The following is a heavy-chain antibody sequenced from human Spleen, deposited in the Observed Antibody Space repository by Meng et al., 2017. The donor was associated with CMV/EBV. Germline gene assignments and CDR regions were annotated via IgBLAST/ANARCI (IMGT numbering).Heavy chain of an antibody. CDR3: TRLGLAVAAAPHGGLNDY. CDR1: FSGSA. D-gene: IGHD6-13*01. V-gene: IGHV3-73*01. CDR2: IRSKPNNYAT. Sequence: FSGSAMHWVRQASGKGLEWVGRIRSKPNNYATAYAASVKGRFTISRDDSKNTAYLQMNSLKTEDTAVYYCTRLGLAVAAAPHGGLNDYWGHGTLVTVSS. J-gene: IGHJ4*01.